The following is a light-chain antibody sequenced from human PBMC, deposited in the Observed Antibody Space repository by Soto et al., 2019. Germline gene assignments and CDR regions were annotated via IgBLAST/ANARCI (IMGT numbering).Light chain of an antibody. CDR2: DAS. CDR3: QQRSNWWAVN. J-gene: IGKJ5*01. V-gene: IGKV3-11*01. CDR1: QSVSSY. Sequence: EIVLTQSPATLSLSPGERATLSCRASQSVSSYLAWYQQKPGQAPRLLIYDASNRATGITARFSGSGSGTDFTLTITSLEPEDFAVSDCQQRSNWWAVNFGQGTRLEIK.